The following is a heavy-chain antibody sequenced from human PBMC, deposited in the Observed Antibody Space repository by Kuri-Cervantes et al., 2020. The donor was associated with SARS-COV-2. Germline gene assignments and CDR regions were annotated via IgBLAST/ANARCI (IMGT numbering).Heavy chain of an antibody. V-gene: IGHV3-23*01. CDR2: ISGSGGST. D-gene: IGHD1-26*01. CDR1: GFTFSSYA. Sequence: GGSLRLSCAAPGFTFSSYAMSWVRQAPGKGLEWVSAISGSGGSTYYADFVKGRFTITRDNSKNTLYLQMNSLGAEDTAVYYCAKDTWELLDLWGRGTLVTVSS. J-gene: IGHJ2*01. CDR3: AKDTWELLDL.